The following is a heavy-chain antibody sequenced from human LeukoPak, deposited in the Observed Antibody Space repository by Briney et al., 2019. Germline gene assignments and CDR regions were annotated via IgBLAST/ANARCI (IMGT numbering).Heavy chain of an antibody. D-gene: IGHD3-22*01. CDR1: GFTFDDYA. J-gene: IGHJ4*02. CDR3: AKVGIDSSGYYYGSYFDY. Sequence: PGRSLRLSCAASGFTFDDYAMHWVRQAPGKGLEWVSGISWNSGSIGYADSVKGRFTISRDNAKNSLYLQMSSLRAEDTALYYCAKVGIDSSGYYYGSYFDYWGQGTLVTVSS. CDR2: ISWNSGSI. V-gene: IGHV3-9*01.